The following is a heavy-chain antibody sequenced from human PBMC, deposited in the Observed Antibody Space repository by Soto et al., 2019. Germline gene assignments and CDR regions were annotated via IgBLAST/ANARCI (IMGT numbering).Heavy chain of an antibody. CDR1: GSPFSSYG. V-gene: IGHV3-21*01. D-gene: IGHD2-15*01. CDR3: ARDASAGSRIRY. CDR2: INNGGEYI. Sequence: EVQVVESGGGLVKPGGSLRLSCTAPGSPFSSYGMNWVRQAPGKGLEWVASINNGGEYIYYADSVQGRFTISRDNAKNSLYLQVNSLRAEDTAVYFCARDASAGSRIRYWGQGTRVTVSS. J-gene: IGHJ4*02.